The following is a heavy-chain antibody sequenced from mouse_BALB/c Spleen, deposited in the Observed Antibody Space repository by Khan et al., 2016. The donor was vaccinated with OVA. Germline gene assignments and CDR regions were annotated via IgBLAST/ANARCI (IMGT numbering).Heavy chain of an antibody. CDR1: DYSFTSYY. CDR3: AGGTFDY. J-gene: IGHJ3*01. Sequence: VQLQQPGPELMKPGASVNISCKASDYSFTSYYIHWVKQSHGKSLEWIGYIDPFNGGTDYNQKFKGKATLTVDKSSNTAYMHLSSLTSEDSAIYDCAGGTFDYWGQGTLVTVSA. V-gene: IGHV1S135*01. CDR2: IDPFNGGT. D-gene: IGHD3-3*01.